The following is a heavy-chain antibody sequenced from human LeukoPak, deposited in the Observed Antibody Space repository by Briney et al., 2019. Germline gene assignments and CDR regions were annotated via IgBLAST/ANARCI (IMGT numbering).Heavy chain of an antibody. V-gene: IGHV3-30*02. CDR3: ARDPHNVAANWFDP. CDR2: IRYDGSNK. CDR1: GFTFSSYG. Sequence: SGGSLRLSCAASGFTFSSYGMHWVRQAPGKGLEWVAFIRYDGSNKYYADSVKGRFTISRDNANSSLYLQMDSLSPEDTAVYYCARDPHNVAANWFDPWGQGALVTVSS. D-gene: IGHD6-13*01. J-gene: IGHJ5*02.